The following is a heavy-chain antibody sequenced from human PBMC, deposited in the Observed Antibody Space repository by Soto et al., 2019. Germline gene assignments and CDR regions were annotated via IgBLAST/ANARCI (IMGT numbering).Heavy chain of an antibody. CDR3: ARDREDYGSGSYYYYYYMDV. CDR2: ISAYNGNT. V-gene: IGHV1-18*01. CDR1: GYTFTSYG. D-gene: IGHD3-10*01. Sequence: ASVKVSCKASGYTFTSYGISWVRQAPGQGLEWMGWISAYNGNTNYAQKRQGRVTMTTDTSTSTAYMELRSLRSDDTAVYYCARDREDYGSGSYYYYYYMDVWGKGTTVTVSS. J-gene: IGHJ6*03.